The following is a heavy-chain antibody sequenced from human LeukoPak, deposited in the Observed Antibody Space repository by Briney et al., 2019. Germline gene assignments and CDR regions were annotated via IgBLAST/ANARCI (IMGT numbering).Heavy chain of an antibody. V-gene: IGHV6-1*01. Sequence: SQTLSLTCAISGDSVSSNSAAWNWIRQSPSRGLEWLVRTYYRSKWYNNYAISVKSRITINPDTSKNQFSLQLNSVTPEDTAVYYCARDFCSSSNCPNNWIDPWGQGTLVTVSS. CDR2: TYYRSKWYN. J-gene: IGHJ5*02. D-gene: IGHD2-2*01. CDR3: ARDFCSSSNCPNNWIDP. CDR1: GDSVSSNSAA.